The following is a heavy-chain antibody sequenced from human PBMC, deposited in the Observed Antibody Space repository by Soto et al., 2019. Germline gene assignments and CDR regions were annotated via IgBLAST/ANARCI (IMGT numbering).Heavy chain of an antibody. CDR2: INPGAPYT. V-gene: IGHV5-10-1*01. CDR3: ARLLAISFGGSWTSDEIHHYHGMDV. J-gene: IGHJ6*01. Sequence: DSLKISCKGSGYKYSNFWIGWSRQMPGKGLEWLGRINPGAPYTNYRPSFQGHVTISVDKSTDSAYLQWSRLRASDTAIDYCARLLAISFGGSWTSDEIHHYHGMDVWGQGTMVTVSS. D-gene: IGHD3-16*01. CDR1: GYKYSNFW.